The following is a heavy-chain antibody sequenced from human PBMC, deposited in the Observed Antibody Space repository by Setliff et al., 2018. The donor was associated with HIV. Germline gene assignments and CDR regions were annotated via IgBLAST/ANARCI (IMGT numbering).Heavy chain of an antibody. CDR1: GGSISSISYY. Sequence: SETLSLTCTVSGGSISSISYYWGWIRQPPGKGLEWLGNIGNIYYGGTTYYTPSLKGRITISVFTSSQQLSLTLTSVTPADTAVYYCARLRAAGTVHYFDPWGQGTQVTVSS. V-gene: IGHV4-39*01. CDR3: ARLRAAGTVHYFDP. D-gene: IGHD6-13*01. J-gene: IGHJ5*02. CDR2: IYYGGTT.